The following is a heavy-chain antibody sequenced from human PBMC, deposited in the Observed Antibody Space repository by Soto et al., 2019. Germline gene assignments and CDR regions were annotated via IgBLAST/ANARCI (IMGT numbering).Heavy chain of an antibody. D-gene: IGHD3-10*01. Sequence: PQGKGLEWIGSIYYSGSTYYNPSLKSRVTISVDTSKNQFSLKLSSVTAADTAVYYCARHKRGARGDRQTDSDFLGQRT. CDR2: IYYSGST. J-gene: IGHJ4*02. CDR3: ARHKRGARGDRQTDSDF. V-gene: IGHV4-39*01.